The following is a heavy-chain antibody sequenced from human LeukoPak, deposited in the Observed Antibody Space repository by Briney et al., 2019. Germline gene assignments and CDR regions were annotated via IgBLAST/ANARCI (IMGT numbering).Heavy chain of an antibody. D-gene: IGHD3-3*01. J-gene: IGHJ4*02. Sequence: GGSLRLSCAASGFTFNNYAMNWVRQAPGKGLEWVSYISSSSSTIYYADSVKGRFTISRDNAKNSLYLQMNSLRAEDTAVYYCARGDFWSGYKFDYWGQGTLVTVSS. CDR1: GFTFNNYA. CDR3: ARGDFWSGYKFDY. CDR2: ISSSSSTI. V-gene: IGHV3-48*01.